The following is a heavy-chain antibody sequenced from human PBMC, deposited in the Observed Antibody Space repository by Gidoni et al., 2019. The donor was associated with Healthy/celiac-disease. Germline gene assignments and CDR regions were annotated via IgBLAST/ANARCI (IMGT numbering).Heavy chain of an antibody. D-gene: IGHD2-2*02. CDR3: ARGQGGYCSSTSCYTQLYYYYYYMDV. J-gene: IGHJ6*03. Sequence: QVQLQQWGAGLLKPSETLSLTCAVYGGSFSGYYWSWIRQPPGKGLEWIGEINHSGSTNYNPSLKSRVTISVDTSKHQFSLKLSSVTAAYTAVYYCARGQGGYCSSTSCYTQLYYYYYYMDVWGKGTTVTVSS. CDR2: INHSGST. CDR1: GGSFSGYY. V-gene: IGHV4-34*01.